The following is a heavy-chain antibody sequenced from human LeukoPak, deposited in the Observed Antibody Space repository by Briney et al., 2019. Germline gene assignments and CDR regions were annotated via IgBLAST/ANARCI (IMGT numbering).Heavy chain of an antibody. D-gene: IGHD2-2*01. J-gene: IGHJ4*02. V-gene: IGHV3-30*03. CDR1: GFTISSYG. CDR2: ISYDGSNK. CDR3: NTYHFDY. Sequence: GRSLRLSCAASGFTISSYGMHWVRQAPGKGLEWVAVISYDGSNKYYADSVKGRFTISRDNSKNTLYLLMNSLRAEDTAVYYCNTYHFDYWGQGTLVTVSS.